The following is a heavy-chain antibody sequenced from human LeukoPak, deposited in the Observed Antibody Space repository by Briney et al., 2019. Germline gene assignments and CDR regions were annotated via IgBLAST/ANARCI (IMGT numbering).Heavy chain of an antibody. V-gene: IGHV4-59*01. CDR2: VDHTGST. CDR3: ARGRVSSSTWYSTYYYFFYMDF. D-gene: IGHD4-11*01. CDR1: DDSITMYY. Sequence: PSETLSLTCTVSDDSITMYYWTWLRQPPGKGLEWIGYVDHTGSTKFNPSLNGRVSISRDTSNNFFSLRLRSVTAADTAVYFCARGRVSSSTWYSTYYYFFYMDFWGKGTTVTVSS. J-gene: IGHJ6*03.